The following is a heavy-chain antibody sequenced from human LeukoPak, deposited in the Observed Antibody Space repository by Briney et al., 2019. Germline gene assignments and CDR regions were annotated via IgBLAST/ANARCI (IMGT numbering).Heavy chain of an antibody. CDR3: ARLWKGYCSSTSCDDAFDI. J-gene: IGHJ3*02. CDR2: IYTSGST. D-gene: IGHD2-2*01. CDR1: GGSISSYY. Sequence: SETLSLTCTVSGGSISSYYWSWIRQPAGKGLEWIGRIYTSGSTNYNPSLKSRVTMSVDTSKNQFSLKLSSVAAADTAVYYCARLWKGYCSSTSCDDAFDIWGQGTMVTVSS. V-gene: IGHV4-4*07.